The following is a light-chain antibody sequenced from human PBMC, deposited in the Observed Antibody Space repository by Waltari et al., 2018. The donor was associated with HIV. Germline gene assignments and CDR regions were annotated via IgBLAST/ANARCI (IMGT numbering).Light chain of an antibody. CDR1: SGDIGTYKY. V-gene: IGLV2-14*03. J-gene: IGLJ1*01. CDR3: CSYTVNSTGV. Sequence: QSALTQPASVSGSPGQSIANSCTGTSGDIGTYKYVSWYQQHTGKVPKLIIYDVNVRPSGVSDRFSGSKSGNTATLTISGLHSDDEADYYCCSYTVNSTGVFGAGTKITV. CDR2: DVN.